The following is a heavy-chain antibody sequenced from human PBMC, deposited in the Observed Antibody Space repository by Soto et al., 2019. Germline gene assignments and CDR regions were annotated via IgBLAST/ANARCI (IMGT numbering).Heavy chain of an antibody. D-gene: IGHD6-13*01. Sequence: EVPLVESGGGLVQPGGSLRLSCAASGFTFSSYSMNWVRQAPGKGLEWVSYISSSSSTIYYADSVKGRFTISRDNAKNSLYLQMNSLRDEDTAVYYCASAAAGPYYYYYYGMDVWGQGTTVTVSS. CDR3: ASAAAGPYYYYYYGMDV. V-gene: IGHV3-48*02. CDR1: GFTFSSYS. CDR2: ISSSSSTI. J-gene: IGHJ6*02.